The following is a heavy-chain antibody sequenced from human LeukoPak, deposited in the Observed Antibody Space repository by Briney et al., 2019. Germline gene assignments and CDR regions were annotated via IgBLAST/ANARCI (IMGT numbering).Heavy chain of an antibody. CDR2: LSYSGTA. CDR1: VDSISTYY. Sequence: SETLSLTCSVSVDSISTYYWSCFRQPPGMGLEWIGYLSYSGTANYNPSLKSRVTISEDTSKKRFSLNLNSVTAADTTMYFCARGRGDRGFYYYYVDVWGKGTTVTVSS. CDR3: ARGRGDRGFYYYYVDV. J-gene: IGHJ6*03. V-gene: IGHV4-59*01. D-gene: IGHD2-21*02.